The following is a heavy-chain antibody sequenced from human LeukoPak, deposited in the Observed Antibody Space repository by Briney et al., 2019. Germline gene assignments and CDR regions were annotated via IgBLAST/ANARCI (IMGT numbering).Heavy chain of an antibody. CDR1: GFTFSSYW. J-gene: IGHJ4*02. CDR2: ISGSGGST. CDR3: AKDHSGSYAY. D-gene: IGHD1-26*01. V-gene: IGHV3-23*01. Sequence: PGGSLRLSCAASGFTFSSYWMSWVRQAPKKGLEWVSAISGSGGSTYYADSVKGRFTISRDNSKNTLYLQMNSLRAEDTAVYSCAKDHSGSYAYWGQGTLVTVSS.